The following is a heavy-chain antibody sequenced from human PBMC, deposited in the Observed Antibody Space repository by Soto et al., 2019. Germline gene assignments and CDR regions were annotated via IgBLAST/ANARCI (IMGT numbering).Heavy chain of an antibody. J-gene: IGHJ6*02. CDR2: IIPIFGTA. Sequence: QVQLVQSGAEVKKPGSSVKVSCKASGGTFSSYAISWVRQAPGQGLERMGGIIPIFGTANYAQKFQGRVTITADESTSTAYMELSSLRSEDTAVYYCATDKDILTGHGYGMDVWGRGTTVTVSS. CDR1: GGTFSSYA. D-gene: IGHD3-9*01. V-gene: IGHV1-69*01. CDR3: ATDKDILTGHGYGMDV.